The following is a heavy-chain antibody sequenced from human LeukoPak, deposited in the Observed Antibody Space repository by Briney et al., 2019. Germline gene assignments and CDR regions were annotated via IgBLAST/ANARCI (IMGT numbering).Heavy chain of an antibody. CDR3: AKDSQDIVVVVAAATSHGHFDL. D-gene: IGHD2-15*01. V-gene: IGHV3-30-3*01. CDR2: ISFDGSNK. J-gene: IGHJ2*01. CDR1: GFTFSSYA. Sequence: GGSLRLSCAASGFTFSSYAMHWVRQAPGKGLEWVSLISFDGSNKYYADSVKGRFTISRDNSKNTLYLEMNSLRAEDTAVYYCAKDSQDIVVVVAAATSHGHFDLWGRGTLVTVSS.